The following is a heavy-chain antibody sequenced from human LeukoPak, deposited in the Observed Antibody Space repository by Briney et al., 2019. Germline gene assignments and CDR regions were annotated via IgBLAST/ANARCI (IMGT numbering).Heavy chain of an antibody. Sequence: SETLSLTCSVSGGSISSYYWSWIRQPPGKGVEWIGYIYKSGSTNYNPSLKSRVTISVDTSKNQFSLKLSSVTAADTAVYYCARGGSYYYFDHWGQGTLATVSS. CDR1: GGSISSYY. D-gene: IGHD1-26*01. J-gene: IGHJ4*02. V-gene: IGHV4-59*01. CDR3: ARGGSYYYFDH. CDR2: IYKSGST.